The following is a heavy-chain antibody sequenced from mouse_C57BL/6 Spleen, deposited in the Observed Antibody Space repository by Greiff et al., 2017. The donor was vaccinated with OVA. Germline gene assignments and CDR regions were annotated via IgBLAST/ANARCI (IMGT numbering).Heavy chain of an antibody. CDR2: IDPETGGT. D-gene: IGHD1-1*01. V-gene: IGHV1-15*01. CDR3: TRPSYYGSSYAMDY. J-gene: IGHJ4*01. CDR1: GYTFTDYE. Sequence: VQLQQSGAELVRPGASVTLSCKASGYTFTDYEMHWVKQTPVHGLEWIGAIDPETGGTAYNQKFKGKAILTADKSSSTAYMELRSLTSEDSAVYYCTRPSYYGSSYAMDYWGQGTSVTVSS.